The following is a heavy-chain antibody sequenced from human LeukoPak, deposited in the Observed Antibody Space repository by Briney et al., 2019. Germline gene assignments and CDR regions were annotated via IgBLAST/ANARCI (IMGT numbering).Heavy chain of an antibody. CDR1: GGSISSYY. CDR2: IYYSGST. J-gene: IGHJ4*02. Sequence: SETLSLTCTVSGGSISSYYWSWIRQPPGKGLEWIGYIYYSGSTNYNPSLKSRVTISVDTSKNQFSLKLSSVTAADTAVYYCARATFGGVIVLDYWGQGTLVTVSS. D-gene: IGHD3-16*02. V-gene: IGHV4-59*12. CDR3: ARATFGGVIVLDY.